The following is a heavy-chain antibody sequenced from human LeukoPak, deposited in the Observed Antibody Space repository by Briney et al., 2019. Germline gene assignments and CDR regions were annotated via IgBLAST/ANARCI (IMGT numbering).Heavy chain of an antibody. CDR3: VKDGPRSWAELDY. J-gene: IGHJ4*02. CDR2: ISSNGGST. CDR1: GFTFSSYA. V-gene: IGHV3-64D*06. Sequence: GGSLRLSCSASGFTFSSYAMHWVRQAPGKGLEYVSAISSNGGSTYYADSVKGRFTISRDNSKNTLYLQMSSQRAEDTAVYYCVKDGPRSWAELDYWGQGTLVTVSS. D-gene: IGHD6-13*01.